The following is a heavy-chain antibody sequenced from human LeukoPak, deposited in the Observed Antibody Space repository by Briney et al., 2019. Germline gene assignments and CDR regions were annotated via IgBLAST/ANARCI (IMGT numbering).Heavy chain of an antibody. J-gene: IGHJ4*02. V-gene: IGHV4-59*01. CDR3: AREAMATTPFFDY. CDR1: GGSISNYY. CDR2: VYYTGST. Sequence: SETLSLTCPVSGGSISNYYYWTWIRQPPGKGLEWIGYVYYTGSTNFNPSLKSRVTMSLDTSRNQFSLKLTSLTAADTAVYYCAREAMATTPFFDYWGQGTLVTVSS. D-gene: IGHD5-24*01.